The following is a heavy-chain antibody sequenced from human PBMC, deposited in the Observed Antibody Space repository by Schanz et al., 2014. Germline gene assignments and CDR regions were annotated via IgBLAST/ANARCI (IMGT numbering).Heavy chain of an antibody. CDR1: GFTVSSNH. D-gene: IGHD3-9*01. J-gene: IGHJ4*02. CDR2: ISSSGSYI. V-gene: IGHV3-21*01. CDR3: ARDSRPNYDFLTAYYSIDY. Sequence: EGQLAESGGGLVQPGGSLRLSCAVSGFTVSSNHMSWVRQAPGKGLEWVSSISSSGSYIHYADSVKGRFTISRDNAKNTLYLQMNSLRAEDTAVYYCARDSRPNYDFLTAYYSIDYGGQGPLVTVSS.